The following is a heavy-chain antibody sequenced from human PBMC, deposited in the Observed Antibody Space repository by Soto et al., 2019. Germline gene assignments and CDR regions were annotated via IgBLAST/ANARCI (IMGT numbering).Heavy chain of an antibody. CDR3: AKGLRGSGGWCDHDY. CDR2: ISYDGSNA. Sequence: QVQLVESGGGVVQPGRSLRLSSAASGFTFSSYGMHCVRQAPGKGLEWVAVISYDGSNAYYADSVQGRLTISRDNSKNPLFLQMNSLRGEDTAVYYWAKGLRGSGGWCDHDYWGQGSGVTVSS. V-gene: IGHV3-30*18. D-gene: IGHD6-19*01. J-gene: IGHJ4*02. CDR1: GFTFSSYG.